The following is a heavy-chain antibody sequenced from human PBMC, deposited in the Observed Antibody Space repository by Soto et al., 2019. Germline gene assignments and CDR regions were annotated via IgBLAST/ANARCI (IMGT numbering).Heavy chain of an antibody. J-gene: IGHJ6*02. Sequence: GGSLRLSCAASGLTFSSDWMNWVRQAPGKGLEWVANIKEDGSEIYYVDSVKGRFTISRDNAKNSLYLQMNSLRVEDTALYYCARGRYGSSPERYFYYGLEVWGQGTTVTVSS. CDR2: IKEDGSEI. D-gene: IGHD6-6*01. CDR3: ARGRYGSSPERYFYYGLEV. V-gene: IGHV3-7*05. CDR1: GLTFSSDW.